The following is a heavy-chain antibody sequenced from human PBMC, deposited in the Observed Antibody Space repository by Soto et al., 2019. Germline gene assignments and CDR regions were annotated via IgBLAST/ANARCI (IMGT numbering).Heavy chain of an antibody. V-gene: IGHV4-30-4*01. CDR2: IYYSGST. CDR3: AREDYYDSSD. Sequence: PSETLSLTCTVSGGSFSSGDYYWSWIRQPPGNCLEWIGYIYYSGSTYYNPSLKSRVIMSVDTSKNQFSLKLSSVTAADTAVYYCAREDYYDSSDRGQGTLVTVSS. J-gene: IGHJ1*01. D-gene: IGHD3-22*01. CDR1: GGSFSSGDYY.